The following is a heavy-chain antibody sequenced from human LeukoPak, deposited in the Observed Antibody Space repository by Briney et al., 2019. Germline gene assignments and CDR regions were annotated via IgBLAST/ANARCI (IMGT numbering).Heavy chain of an antibody. Sequence: PSETLSLTCTASGGSISNYYWSWIRQPPGKGLEWIGYIYYNGNTNYNPSLKNRVTISVDTSENQFSLKLSSVTAADAAVYYCARGVVAPFNWFDPWGQGTQVTVSS. V-gene: IGHV4-59*01. CDR2: IYYNGNT. D-gene: IGHD2-15*01. CDR1: GGSISNYY. J-gene: IGHJ5*02. CDR3: ARGVVAPFNWFDP.